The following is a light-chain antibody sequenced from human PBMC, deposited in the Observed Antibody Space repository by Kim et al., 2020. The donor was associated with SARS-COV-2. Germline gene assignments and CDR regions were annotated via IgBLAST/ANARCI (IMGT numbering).Light chain of an antibody. J-gene: IGKJ4*01. CDR3: QHYGASPPLT. Sequence: PGERATHSGRASQSMSSGYLAWYQQKPGQAPRLLIYGASSRATGIPDRFSGSGSGTDFTLTISRLEPDDSAVYYCQHYGASPPLTFGGGTKVDIK. CDR1: QSMSSGY. V-gene: IGKV3-20*01. CDR2: GAS.